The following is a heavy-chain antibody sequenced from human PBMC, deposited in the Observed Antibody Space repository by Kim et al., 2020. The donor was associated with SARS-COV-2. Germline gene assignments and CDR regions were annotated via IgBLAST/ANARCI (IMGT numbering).Heavy chain of an antibody. CDR3: TSGYYDILTGYYHDY. Sequence: AASVKGRFTISRDDSKSIAYLQMNSLKTEDTAVYYCTSGYYDILTGYYHDYWGQGTLVTVSS. V-gene: IGHV3-49*02. D-gene: IGHD3-9*01. J-gene: IGHJ4*02.